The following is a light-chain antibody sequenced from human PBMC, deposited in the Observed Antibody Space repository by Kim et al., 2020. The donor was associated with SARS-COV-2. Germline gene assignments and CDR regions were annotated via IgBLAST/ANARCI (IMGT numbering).Light chain of an antibody. V-gene: IGLV1-51*01. CDR1: SSNIGNNY. CDR3: ATWDSSLSVGV. CDR2: DNS. J-gene: IGLJ2*01. Sequence: GQKVTISCSGTSSNIGNNYVSWYQQLPGSAPKLLIYDNSYRPSGIPDRFSGSKSGTSATLGITGLQTGDEADYYCATWDSSLSVGVFGGGTRLTVL.